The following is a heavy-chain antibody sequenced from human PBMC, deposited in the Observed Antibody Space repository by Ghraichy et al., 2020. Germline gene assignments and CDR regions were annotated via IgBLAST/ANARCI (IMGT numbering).Heavy chain of an antibody. V-gene: IGHV4-34*01. CDR1: GGSFSGYY. J-gene: IGHJ4*02. Sequence: SETLSLTCAVYGGSFSGYYWSWIRQPPGKGLEWIGEINHSGSTNYNPSLKSRVTISVDTSKNQFSLKLSSVTAADTAVYYCARASGGGSRWWLYWGQGTLVTVSS. D-gene: IGHD6-13*01. CDR3: ARASGGGSRWWLY. CDR2: INHSGST.